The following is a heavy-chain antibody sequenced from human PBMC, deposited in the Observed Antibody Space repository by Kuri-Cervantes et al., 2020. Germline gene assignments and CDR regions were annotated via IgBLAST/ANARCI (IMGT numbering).Heavy chain of an antibody. J-gene: IGHJ4*02. Sequence: GESLKISCAASGFTVSSNYMSWVRQAPGKGLEWVSSISSSSSYIYYADSVKGRFTISRDNAKNSLYLQMNSLRAEDTAVYYCARDGNYYGSGSYFFDYWGQGTLVTVSS. V-gene: IGHV3-21*01. CDR1: GFTVSSNY. CDR3: ARDGNYYGSGSYFFDY. D-gene: IGHD3-10*01. CDR2: ISSSSSYI.